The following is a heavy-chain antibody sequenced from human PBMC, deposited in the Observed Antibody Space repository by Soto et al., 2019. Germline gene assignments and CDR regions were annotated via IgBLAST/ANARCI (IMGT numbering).Heavy chain of an antibody. J-gene: IGHJ5*02. CDR3: ARDLVVPAANLKTRAYNWFDP. Sequence: EVQLVESGGGLVKPGGSLRLSCAASGFTFSSYSMNWVRQAPGKGLEWVSSISSSSSYIYYADSVKGRFTISRDNAKNSLYLQMNSLRADDTAVYYCARDLVVPAANLKTRAYNWFDPWGQGTLVTVSS. CDR2: ISSSSSYI. CDR1: GFTFSSYS. D-gene: IGHD2-2*01. V-gene: IGHV3-21*01.